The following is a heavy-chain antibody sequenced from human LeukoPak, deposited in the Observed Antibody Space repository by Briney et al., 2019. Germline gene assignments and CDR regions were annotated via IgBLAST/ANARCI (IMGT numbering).Heavy chain of an antibody. CDR3: ARDGAVAGIYYYYYYMDV. CDR2: ISYDGSNK. V-gene: IGHV3-30*04. CDR1: GFTFSSYA. Sequence: GGSLRLSCAASGFTFSSYAMHWVRQAPGKGLEWVAVISYDGSNKYYADSVKGRFTTSRDNSKNTLYLQMNSLRAEDTAVYYCARDGAVAGIYYYYYYMDVWGKGTTVTVSS. D-gene: IGHD6-19*01. J-gene: IGHJ6*03.